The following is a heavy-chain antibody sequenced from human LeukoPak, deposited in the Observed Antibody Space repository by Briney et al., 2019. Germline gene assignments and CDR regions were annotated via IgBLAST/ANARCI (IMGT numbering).Heavy chain of an antibody. CDR2: ISSSSSTI. V-gene: IGHV3-48*02. CDR1: GFTFSSYS. Sequence: GGSLRLSSAASGFTFSSYSMNWVRQAPGKGLEWVSYISSSSSTIYYADSVKGRFTISRDNAMNSLYLQMNSLRDEDTAVYYCARDQERYSYGHGFDYWGQGTLVTVSS. J-gene: IGHJ4*02. CDR3: ARDQERYSYGHGFDY. D-gene: IGHD5-18*01.